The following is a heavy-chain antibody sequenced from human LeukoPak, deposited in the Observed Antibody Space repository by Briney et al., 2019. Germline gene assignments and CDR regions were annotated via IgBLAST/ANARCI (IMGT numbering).Heavy chain of an antibody. CDR3: ARAFNYYDSSGYYPESFYFDY. J-gene: IGHJ4*02. CDR1: GFTFSSYW. Sequence: PGGSLRLSCAAPGFTFSSYWMHWVRQAPGKGLVWVSRINSDGSSTSYADSVKGRFTISRDNSKNTLYLQMNSLRAEDTAVYYCARAFNYYDSSGYYPESFYFDYWGQGTLVTVSS. V-gene: IGHV3-74*01. CDR2: INSDGSST. D-gene: IGHD3-22*01.